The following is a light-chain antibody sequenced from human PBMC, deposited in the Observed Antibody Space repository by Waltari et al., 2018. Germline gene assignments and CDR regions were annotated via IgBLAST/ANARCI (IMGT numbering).Light chain of an antibody. J-gene: IGKJ2*03. CDR1: QSVSSS. Sequence: DIVMTQSPATLSLSPGERATLSCRASQSVSSSLAWYQQKPGQAPRLLIYGASSRATGIPDRFSGSGSGTEFTLTISSLEPEDVAVYYCRQNSNWPYSFGQGTKVEIK. V-gene: IGKV3D-15*01. CDR2: GAS. CDR3: RQNSNWPYS.